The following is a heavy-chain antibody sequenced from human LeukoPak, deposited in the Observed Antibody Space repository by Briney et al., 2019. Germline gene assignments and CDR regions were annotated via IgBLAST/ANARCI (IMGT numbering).Heavy chain of an antibody. Sequence: GGSLRLSCTTSGFTFGDYAVSWFRQAPGKGLEWVANIKQDGSEKYYVDSVKGRFTISRDNAKNSLYLQMNSLRAEDTAVYYCARDSPVGATWGQGTLVTVSS. CDR3: ARDSPVGAT. CDR1: GFTFGDYA. D-gene: IGHD1-26*01. CDR2: IKQDGSEK. V-gene: IGHV3-7*01. J-gene: IGHJ5*02.